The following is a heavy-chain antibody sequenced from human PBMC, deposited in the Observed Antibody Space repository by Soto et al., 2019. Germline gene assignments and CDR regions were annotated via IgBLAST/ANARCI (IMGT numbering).Heavy chain of an antibody. J-gene: IGHJ4*02. D-gene: IGHD1-1*01. CDR3: ARGRYGDY. V-gene: IGHV1-18*01. Sequence: QVHLVQSGAEVKKPGASVKVSCKASGYTFTSYGITWVRQAPGQGLEWMGWISAHNGNTDYAQKLQGRVIVTRDTSTSTGYMELRSLRSDGTAVYYCARGRYGDYWGQGALVTVSS. CDR2: ISAHNGNT. CDR1: GYTFTSYG.